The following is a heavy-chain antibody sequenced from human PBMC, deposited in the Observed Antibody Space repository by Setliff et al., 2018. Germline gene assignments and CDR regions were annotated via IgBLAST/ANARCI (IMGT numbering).Heavy chain of an antibody. V-gene: IGHV4-61*01. CDR3: ARLYHNDNSADFRRAPFDV. Sequence: SETLSLTCAVSGFSITNGYYWSWIRQPPGKGLDWIGYVYSGGSPNYSPSFKSRVTMSIDTSKNQFSLKLKSVTAADTAVYYCARLYHNDNSADFRRAPFDVWGQGMMVTV. D-gene: IGHD3-22*01. J-gene: IGHJ3*01. CDR2: VYSGGSP. CDR1: GFSITNGYY.